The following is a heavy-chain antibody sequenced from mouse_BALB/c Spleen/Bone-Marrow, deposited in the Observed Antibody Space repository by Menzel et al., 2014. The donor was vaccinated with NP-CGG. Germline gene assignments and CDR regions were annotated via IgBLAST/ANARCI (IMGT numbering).Heavy chain of an antibody. CDR1: GFSFXGYG. D-gene: IGHD2-10*02. CDR2: IWRDGST. J-gene: IGHJ4*01. V-gene: IGHV2-6-7*01. CDR3: AREKYGNYYAMDY. Sequence: QVHVKQSGPGLVAPSQSLSITCTVSGFSFXGYGVNWVRQPPGKGLEWLGMIWRDGSTDYNSALKSRLSISKDNSKSXVFLKMNSLQTDDTARYYCAREKYGNYYAMDYWGQGTSVTVSS.